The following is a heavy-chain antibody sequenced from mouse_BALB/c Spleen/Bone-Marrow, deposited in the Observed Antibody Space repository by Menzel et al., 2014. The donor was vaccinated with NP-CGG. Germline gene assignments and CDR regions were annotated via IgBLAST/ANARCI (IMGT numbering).Heavy chain of an antibody. V-gene: IGHV5-17*02. J-gene: IGHJ3*01. CDR2: ISSGSSTI. CDR3: ARGYDYGFAY. CDR1: GFTFSSFG. Sequence: EVQRVESGGGLVQPGGSRKLSCAASGFTFSSFGMHWVRQAPEKRLEWVAYISSGSSTIYYADTVKGRFTISRDNPKNTLFLQMTSLRSEDTAMYYCARGYDYGFAYWGQGTLVTVSA. D-gene: IGHD2-4*01.